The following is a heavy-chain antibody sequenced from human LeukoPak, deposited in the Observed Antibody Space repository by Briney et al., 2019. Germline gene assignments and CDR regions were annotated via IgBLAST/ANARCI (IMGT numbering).Heavy chain of an antibody. J-gene: IGHJ4*02. CDR3: VTHLWDY. Sequence: GGSLRLSCAASGFTVSSNYMSWVRQAPGKGLEWVSVIYSDGKAYYADSVKGRFTISRDISKNTVFLQMNSLRAEDTAVYYCVTHLWDYWGQGTLVTVSS. D-gene: IGHD5-18*01. CDR1: GFTVSSNY. V-gene: IGHV3-53*01. CDR2: IYSDGKA.